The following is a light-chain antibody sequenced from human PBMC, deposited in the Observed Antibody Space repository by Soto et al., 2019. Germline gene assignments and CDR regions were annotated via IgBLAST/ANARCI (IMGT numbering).Light chain of an antibody. J-gene: IGKJ4*01. Sequence: EIVLTQSPATLSLSPGERATLSCRASQSVSSYLAWYRQKPGQAPRLLIYDASNRATGITARFSGSGSGTDFTLTISSLEPEDFAVYYCQQRSNWPPKLTFGGGTKVEIK. CDR2: DAS. V-gene: IGKV3-11*01. CDR3: QQRSNWPPKLT. CDR1: QSVSSY.